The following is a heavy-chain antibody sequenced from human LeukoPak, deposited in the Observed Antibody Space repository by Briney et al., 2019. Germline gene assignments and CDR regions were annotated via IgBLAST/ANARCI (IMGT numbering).Heavy chain of an antibody. CDR3: ARVTGYGLKGQEYYFDN. V-gene: IGHV4-39*01. CDR1: GGSISSDIYY. CDR2: IFYSGST. J-gene: IGHJ4*02. D-gene: IGHD5-18*01. Sequence: TTSETLSLTCTVSGGSISSDIYYWGWIRQPPGKGLEWIGSIFYSGSTYYTPTLKSRVTISIDTSKNQFSLKLSSVTAADTAVYYCARVTGYGLKGQEYYFDNGGQGTRVTVPS.